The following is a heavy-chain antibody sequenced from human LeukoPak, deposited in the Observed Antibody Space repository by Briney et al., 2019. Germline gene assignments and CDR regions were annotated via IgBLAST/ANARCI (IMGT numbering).Heavy chain of an antibody. V-gene: IGHV4-4*07. CDR2: IYTSGST. CDR3: ARDHFEIFGVVAVTYFDY. J-gene: IGHJ4*02. CDR1: GGSISSYY. Sequence: SETLSLTCTVSGGSISSYYWSWIRQPAGKGLEWIGRIYTSGSTNYNPSLKSRVTMSVDTSKNQFSLKLSSVTAADTAVYYCARDHFEIFGVVAVTYFDYWGQGTLVTVSS. D-gene: IGHD3-3*01.